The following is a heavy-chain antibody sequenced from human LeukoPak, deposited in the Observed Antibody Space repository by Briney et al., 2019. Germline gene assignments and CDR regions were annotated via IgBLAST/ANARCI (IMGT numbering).Heavy chain of an antibody. V-gene: IGHV3-7*01. CDR3: SRSLGY. CDR1: GFPFSDYW. Sequence: GGSLRLSCAASGFPFSDYWMDWVRQAPGKGMEWVANINQDGRIQYYADSVRGRFIISRNNAKNSLYLQMYSLRAEDTAIYFCSRSLGYWGQGALVTVSS. CDR2: INQDGRIQ. J-gene: IGHJ4*02.